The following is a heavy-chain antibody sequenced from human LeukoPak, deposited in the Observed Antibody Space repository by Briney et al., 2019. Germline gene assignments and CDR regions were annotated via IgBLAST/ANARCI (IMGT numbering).Heavy chain of an antibody. D-gene: IGHD3-16*01. J-gene: IGHJ6*03. CDR3: ARIKKGDYMDV. V-gene: IGHV4-39*07. CDR2: IHFIGTT. CDR1: GGSINSSSYY. Sequence: PSETLSLTCTVSGGSINSSSYYWGWIRQPPGKGLEWIGSIHFIGTTYYNPSFKSRITISVDTSKNQSSLRLNSVIAADTAVYYCARIKKGDYMDVWGKGTTVAVSS.